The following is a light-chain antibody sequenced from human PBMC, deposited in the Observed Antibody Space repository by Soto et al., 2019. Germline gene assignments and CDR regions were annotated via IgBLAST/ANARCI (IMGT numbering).Light chain of an antibody. Sequence: DIQMTQSPSTLSASVGDRVTITCRASQSISSWLAWYQQKPGKAPKLLIYKASSLESGVPSRFSGSGSGTEFTLTNSGLQPDDFATYYCQQYNSYWTFGQGTKVEIK. CDR2: KAS. J-gene: IGKJ1*01. CDR1: QSISSW. V-gene: IGKV1-5*03. CDR3: QQYNSYWT.